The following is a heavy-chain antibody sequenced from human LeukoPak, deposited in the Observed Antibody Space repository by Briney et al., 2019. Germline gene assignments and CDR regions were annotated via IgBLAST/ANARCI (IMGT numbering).Heavy chain of an antibody. J-gene: IGHJ4*02. V-gene: IGHV1-2*02. CDR3: ARALYDSSGYYRFDY. D-gene: IGHD3-22*01. CDR1: GYTFTGYY. Sequence: ASVKVSCKASGYTFTGYYMHWVRQAPGQGLEWMGWINPNSGGTNYAQKFQGRVTMTRDTSISTAYMELSRLRSDDTAVYYCARALYDSSGYYRFDYWGQGTLVTVSS. CDR2: INPNSGGT.